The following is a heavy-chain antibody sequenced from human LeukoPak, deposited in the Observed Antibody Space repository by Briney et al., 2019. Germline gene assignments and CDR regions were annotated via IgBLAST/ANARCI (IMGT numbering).Heavy chain of an antibody. CDR3: ARDGAILGAFDI. J-gene: IGHJ3*02. V-gene: IGHV4-61*08. CDR1: GGSISSGGYY. Sequence: SETLSLTCTVSGGSISSGGYYWTWIRQPPGKRLEWIGYIYYSGTTNYNPSLKSRVTISLDMSKNQFSLKLSSVTAADTAMYYCARDGAILGAFDIWGQGTMVTVSS. CDR2: IYYSGTT. D-gene: IGHD3-16*01.